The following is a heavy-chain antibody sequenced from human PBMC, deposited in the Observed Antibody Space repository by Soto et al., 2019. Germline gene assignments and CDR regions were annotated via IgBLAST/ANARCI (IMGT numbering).Heavy chain of an antibody. Sequence: PSETLSLTCTVSGGSISSYYWSWIRQPPGKGLEWIGYIDYSGSTNYNPSLKSRVTISVDTSKNQLSLKLSSVTAADTAVYYCASGGKLGGYYYYGMDVWGPGTTVTVFS. J-gene: IGHJ6*02. D-gene: IGHD2-15*01. CDR3: ASGGKLGGYYYYGMDV. V-gene: IGHV4-59*01. CDR2: IDYSGST. CDR1: GGSISSYY.